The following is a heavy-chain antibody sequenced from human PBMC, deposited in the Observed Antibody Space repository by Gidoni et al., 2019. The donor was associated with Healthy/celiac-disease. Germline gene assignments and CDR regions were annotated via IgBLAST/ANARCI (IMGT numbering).Heavy chain of an antibody. D-gene: IGHD3-22*01. CDR1: GGSISSYY. V-gene: IGHV4-59*08. Sequence: QVQLQESGPGLVKPSETLSLTCTVSGGSISSYYWSWIRQPPGKGLEWIGYIYYSGSTNYNPSLKSRVTISVDTSKNQFSLKLSSVTAADTAVYYCARHYYDSSGYYYMFDYWGQGTLVTVSS. CDR3: ARHYYDSSGYYYMFDY. J-gene: IGHJ4*02. CDR2: IYYSGST.